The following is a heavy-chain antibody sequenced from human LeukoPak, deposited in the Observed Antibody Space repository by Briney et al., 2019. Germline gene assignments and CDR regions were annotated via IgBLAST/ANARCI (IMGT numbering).Heavy chain of an antibody. J-gene: IGHJ4*02. Sequence: ASVKVSCKASGYTFTSYYMHWVRQAPGQGLEWMGIINPSGGSTAYAQKFQGRVTMTRDMSRSTVYMDLSSLRSEDTAVYYCARDSPAAGKENFDYWGQGTLVTVSS. V-gene: IGHV1-46*01. CDR2: INPSGGST. CDR1: GYTFTSYY. D-gene: IGHD6-13*01. CDR3: ARDSPAAGKENFDY.